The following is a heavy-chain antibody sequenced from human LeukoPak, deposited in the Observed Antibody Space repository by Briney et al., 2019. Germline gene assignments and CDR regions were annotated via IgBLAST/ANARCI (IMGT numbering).Heavy chain of an antibody. CDR3: ARADILTGYRFDY. V-gene: IGHV1-69*06. CDR1: GGTFSSYA. CDR2: IIPIFGTA. J-gene: IGHJ4*02. Sequence: SVKVSCKASGGTFSSYAITWVRPAPGQGLEWMGGIIPIFGTANYAQKFQGRVTITADKSTSTAYMELSSLRSEDTAVYYCARADILTGYRFDYWGQGTLVTVSS. D-gene: IGHD3-9*01.